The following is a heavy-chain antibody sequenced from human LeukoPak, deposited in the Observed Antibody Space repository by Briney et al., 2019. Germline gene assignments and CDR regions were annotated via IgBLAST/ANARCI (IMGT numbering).Heavy chain of an antibody. Sequence: VASVKVSCKASGYTFTGYYMHWVRQAPGQGLEWMGWINPNSGGTNFAQKFQGRVNMTRDTSVSTAYMELNRLSSDDTAVYSCARQAEYYYGMDVWGQGTTVTVSS. CDR1: GYTFTGYY. D-gene: IGHD6-25*01. CDR2: INPNSGGT. J-gene: IGHJ6*02. V-gene: IGHV1-2*02. CDR3: ARQAEYYYGMDV.